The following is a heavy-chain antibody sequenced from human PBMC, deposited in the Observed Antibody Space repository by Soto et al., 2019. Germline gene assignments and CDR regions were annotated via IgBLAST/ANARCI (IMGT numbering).Heavy chain of an antibody. CDR2: IIPIFSTP. V-gene: IGHV1-69*12. CDR1: GGTFGSYA. Sequence: QVQLVQSGAEVKKPGSSVKVSSKTSGGTFGSYAISWVRQAPGQGLEWMGGIIPIFSTPNYAQKFQGRVTITADESTSTAYMELSSLRSEDTAVYNCARPIQYYFDTSAQSAWFDPWGQGTLVTVSS. D-gene: IGHD3-22*01. J-gene: IGHJ5*02. CDR3: ARPIQYYFDTSAQSAWFDP.